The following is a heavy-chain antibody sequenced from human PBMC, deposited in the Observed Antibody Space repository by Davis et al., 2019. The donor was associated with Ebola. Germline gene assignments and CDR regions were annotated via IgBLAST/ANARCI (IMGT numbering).Heavy chain of an antibody. CDR1: GGTFSNYG. Sequence: SVKVSCKASGGTFSNYGISWVRQAPGQGLDWMGGIIPVFGTPKYAQKFQGRVTITADESTSTVYMELSSLRSEDTAVYYCARDRYSDGSGYFFEQSHWGQGTLVTVSS. V-gene: IGHV1-69*13. CDR2: IIPVFGTP. D-gene: IGHD3-22*01. J-gene: IGHJ4*02. CDR3: ARDRYSDGSGYFFEQSH.